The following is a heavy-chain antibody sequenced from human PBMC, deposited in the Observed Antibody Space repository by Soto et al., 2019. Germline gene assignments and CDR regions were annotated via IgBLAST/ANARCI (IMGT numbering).Heavy chain of an antibody. D-gene: IGHD3-22*01. CDR3: AKDLYYYDSSGYQSPFDY. J-gene: IGHJ4*02. CDR1: GFTFSSYA. CDR2: ISGSGGST. V-gene: IGHV3-23*01. Sequence: EVQLLESGGGLVQPGGSLRLSCAASGFTFSSYAMSWVRQAPGKGLEWVAAISGSGGSTYYADSVKGRFTISRNNSKNTRYLQMNSLRAEDTAIYYCAKDLYYYDSSGYQSPFDYWGQGTLVTVSS.